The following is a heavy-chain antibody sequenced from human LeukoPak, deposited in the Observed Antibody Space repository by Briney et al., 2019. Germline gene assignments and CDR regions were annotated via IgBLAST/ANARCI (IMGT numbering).Heavy chain of an antibody. CDR2: INPNSGGT. CDR1: GYTFTGYY. Sequence: GASVTVSRKASGYTFTGYYMHWVRQAPGQGLEWMGWINPNSGGTNYAQKFQGRVTMTRDTSISTAYMELSRLRSDDTAIYYCARDSGYSSSWANYWGQGTLVTVSS. J-gene: IGHJ4*02. CDR3: ARDSGYSSSWANY. D-gene: IGHD6-13*01. V-gene: IGHV1-2*02.